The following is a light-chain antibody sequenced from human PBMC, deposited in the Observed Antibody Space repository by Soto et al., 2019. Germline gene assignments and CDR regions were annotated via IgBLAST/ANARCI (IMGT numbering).Light chain of an antibody. CDR3: LQHNSYPRT. CDR2: DAS. V-gene: IGKV3-11*01. Sequence: EIVLTQSPATLSLFPGERATLSCRASQSVSSYLAWYQQKPGQAPRLLIYDASNRATGIPARFSGSGSGTDFTLTISSLEPEDFATYYCLQHNSYPRTFGGGTKVDIK. CDR1: QSVSSY. J-gene: IGKJ4*01.